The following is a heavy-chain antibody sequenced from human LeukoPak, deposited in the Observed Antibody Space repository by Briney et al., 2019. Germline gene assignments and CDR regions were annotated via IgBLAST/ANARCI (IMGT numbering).Heavy chain of an antibody. D-gene: IGHD3-22*01. Sequence: GGSLRLSCAASGFTVSSNYMSWVRQAPGKGLEWVSYVSSGGTSIYYADSVKGRFTIARGNAKYSVYLQMNNLRAEDTAVYYCATGSSGYFVDAVDIWGQGTMVTVSS. CDR1: GFTVSSNY. J-gene: IGHJ3*02. CDR2: VSSGGTSI. V-gene: IGHV3-11*04. CDR3: ATGSSGYFVDAVDI.